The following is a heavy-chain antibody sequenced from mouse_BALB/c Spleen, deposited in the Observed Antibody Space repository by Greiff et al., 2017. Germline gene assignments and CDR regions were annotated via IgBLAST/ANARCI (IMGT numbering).Heavy chain of an antibody. CDR1: GFTFSSYG. V-gene: IGHV5-6*01. J-gene: IGHJ4*01. Sequence: EVMLVESGGDLVKPGGSLKLSCAASGFTFSSYGMSWVRQTPDKRLEWVATISSGGSYTYYPDSVKGRFTISRDNAKNTLYLQMSSLKSEDTAMYYCARHDDGYYGAMDYWGQGTSVTVSS. CDR2: ISSGGSYT. CDR3: ARHDDGYYGAMDY. D-gene: IGHD2-3*01.